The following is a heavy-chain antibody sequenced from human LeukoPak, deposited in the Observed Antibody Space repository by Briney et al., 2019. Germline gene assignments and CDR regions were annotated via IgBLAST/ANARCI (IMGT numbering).Heavy chain of an antibody. D-gene: IGHD6-19*01. V-gene: IGHV3-11*06. CDR3: ARDDFSSGWSLFDY. Sequence: NPGGSLRLSCAASGFTFSDYYMSWTRQAPGKGLEWVSYISSSSSYTNYADSVEGRFTISRDNAKSSLYLQMNSLRAEDTAVYYCARDDFSSGWSLFDYWGQGTLVTVSS. CDR1: GFTFSDYY. J-gene: IGHJ4*02. CDR2: ISSSSSYT.